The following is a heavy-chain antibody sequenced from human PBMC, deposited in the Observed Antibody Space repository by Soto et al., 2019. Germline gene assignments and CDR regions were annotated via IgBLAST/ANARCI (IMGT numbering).Heavy chain of an antibody. D-gene: IGHD6-13*01. CDR3: ANWKLAAAGKGGSFDY. CDR2: ISYDGSNK. Sequence: GGSLRLSCAASGFTFSSYGMHWVRQAPGKGLEWVAVISYDGSNKYYADSVKGRFTISRDNSKNTLYLQMNSLRAEDTAVYYCANWKLAAAGKGGSFDYWGQGTLVTVSS. J-gene: IGHJ4*02. V-gene: IGHV3-30*18. CDR1: GFTFSSYG.